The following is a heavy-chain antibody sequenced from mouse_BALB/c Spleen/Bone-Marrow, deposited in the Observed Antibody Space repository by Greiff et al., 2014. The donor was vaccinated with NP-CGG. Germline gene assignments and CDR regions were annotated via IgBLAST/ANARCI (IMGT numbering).Heavy chain of an antibody. J-gene: IGHJ3*01. V-gene: IGHV1S81*02. D-gene: IGHD1-2*01. CDR1: GYTFTSYW. Sequence: VQLKQSGAELVKPGASVKLSCKASGYTFTSYWMHWVKQRPGQGLEWIGEINPSNGRTNYNEKFKSKATLTVDKSSSTAYMQLSSLTSEDSAVYYCAGCATAGYWFAYWGQGTLVTVSA. CDR2: INPSNGRT. CDR3: AGCATAGYWFAY.